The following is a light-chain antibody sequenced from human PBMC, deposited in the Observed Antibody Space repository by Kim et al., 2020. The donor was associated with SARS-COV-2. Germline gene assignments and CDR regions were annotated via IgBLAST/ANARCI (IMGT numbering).Light chain of an antibody. V-gene: IGKV3-15*01. Sequence: PAVMYASAGERVTPSCRASQSVGYNLAWYQQRSGQAPRLLIYGASTRATGIPARFSGSGSGTDFTLTISNLQSEDFAVYYCQHDAFGGGTKLEI. CDR3: QHDA. J-gene: IGKJ4*01. CDR2: GAS. CDR1: QSVGYN.